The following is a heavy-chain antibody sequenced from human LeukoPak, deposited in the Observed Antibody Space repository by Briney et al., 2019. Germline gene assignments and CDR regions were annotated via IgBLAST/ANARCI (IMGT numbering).Heavy chain of an antibody. V-gene: IGHV3-30*18. CDR2: ISYDGSNK. J-gene: IGHJ3*02. CDR1: GFTFSSYG. Sequence: GGSLRLSCAASGFTFSSYGMHWVRQAPGKGLEWVAVISYDGSNKYYADSVKGRFTISRANSKNTLYLKMNSLRAEDTAVYYCAKDPGYDDNTDAFDISGQGTMVTASS. D-gene: IGHD3-22*01. CDR3: AKDPGYDDNTDAFDI.